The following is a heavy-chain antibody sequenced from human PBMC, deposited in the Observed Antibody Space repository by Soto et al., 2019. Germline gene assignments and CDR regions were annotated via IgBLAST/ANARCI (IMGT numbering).Heavy chain of an antibody. J-gene: IGHJ4*02. CDR1: GFTFSSYH. V-gene: IGHV3-33*01. D-gene: IGHD2-8*01. CDR2: IWNDGSNK. CDR3: ARIGTWALNFDY. Sequence: QVQLVASGGGVVQPGRSLRLSCAASGFTFSSYHMHWVRQAPGKGLEWVAVIWNDGSNKFYADSVKGRFTISRDNSKNTLYLQMNSLRADDTSVYYCARIGTWALNFDYWGQGTLVTVSS.